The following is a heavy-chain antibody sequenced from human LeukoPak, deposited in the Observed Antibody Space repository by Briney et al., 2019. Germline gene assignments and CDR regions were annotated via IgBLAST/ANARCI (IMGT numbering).Heavy chain of an antibody. Sequence: GASVKVSCKASGGTFSSYAISWVRQAPGQGLEWMGRIIPILGIANYARKFQGRVTITADKSTSTAYMELSSLRSEDTAVYYCARGRPTVTTAIYYYYGMDVWGQGTTVTVSS. D-gene: IGHD4-17*01. J-gene: IGHJ6*02. CDR1: GGTFSSYA. V-gene: IGHV1-69*04. CDR3: ARGRPTVTTAIYYYYGMDV. CDR2: IIPILGIA.